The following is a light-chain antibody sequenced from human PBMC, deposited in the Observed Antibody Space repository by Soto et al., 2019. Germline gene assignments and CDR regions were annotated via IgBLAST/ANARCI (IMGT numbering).Light chain of an antibody. J-gene: IGLJ1*01. Sequence: QSALTQPASVSGSPGQSITISCTGTSSDVGGYNYVSWYQHHPGRAPKLMIYEVSNRPSGVSNRFSGSKSGNTASLTISGLQAEDEAHYYCSSYAGSSNVFGTGTKVTVL. CDR2: EVS. CDR3: SSYAGSSNV. V-gene: IGLV2-14*01. CDR1: SSDVGGYNY.